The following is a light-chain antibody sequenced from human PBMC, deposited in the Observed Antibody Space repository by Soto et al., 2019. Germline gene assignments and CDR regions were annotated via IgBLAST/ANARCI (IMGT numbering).Light chain of an antibody. Sequence: QSVLTQPPSVSGAPGQRVTISCNGSSSNIGAGYDVHWYHQLPGTAPKLLIFGNTNRPSGVPDRFSGSKSGTSASLAITGLQAEDEADYYCHSYDSTLSASIFGGGTQLTVL. CDR3: HSYDSTLSASI. CDR2: GNT. V-gene: IGLV1-40*01. CDR1: SSNIGAGYD. J-gene: IGLJ2*01.